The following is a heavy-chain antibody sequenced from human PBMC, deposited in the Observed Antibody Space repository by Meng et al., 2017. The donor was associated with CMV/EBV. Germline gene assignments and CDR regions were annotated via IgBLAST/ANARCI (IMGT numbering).Heavy chain of an antibody. CDR1: FSSYA. Sequence: FSSYAISWLRQAPGQGLEWMGGIIPIFGTANYAQKFQGRVTITTDESTSTAYMELSSLRSEDTAVYYCARVAYYDILTGYDNWFDPWGQGTLVTVSS. CDR3: ARVAYYDILTGYDNWFDP. J-gene: IGHJ5*02. D-gene: IGHD3-9*01. CDR2: IIPIFGTA. V-gene: IGHV1-69*05.